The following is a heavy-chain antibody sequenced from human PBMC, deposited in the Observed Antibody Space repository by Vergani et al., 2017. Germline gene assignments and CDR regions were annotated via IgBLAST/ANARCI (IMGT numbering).Heavy chain of an antibody. Sequence: QVQLVESGGGVVQPGRSLRLSCAASGFAFSSYGMHWVRQAPGKGLEWVAIISYDGSNKYYADSVKGQFTISRDNSKNTLYLQMNSLRAEDTAVYYCAKGDYGDYRSGLDYWGQGTLVTVSS. J-gene: IGHJ4*02. CDR3: AKGDYGDYRSGLDY. CDR2: ISYDGSNK. CDR1: GFAFSSYG. D-gene: IGHD4-17*01. V-gene: IGHV3-30*18.